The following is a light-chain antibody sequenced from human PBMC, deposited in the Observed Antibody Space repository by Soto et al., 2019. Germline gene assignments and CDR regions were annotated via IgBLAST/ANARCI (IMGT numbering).Light chain of an antibody. CDR2: GAS. Sequence: EIVLTQSPGTLSLSPGERATLSCRASQTVTSDYLAWYQQKPGQAPRLLIYGASSRTTGIPDRFSGSGSGTDFTLTISRLEPEDFAVYYCQQYGGSSTRFVQGTKLEIK. J-gene: IGKJ2*03. CDR1: QTVTSDY. CDR3: QQYGGSSTR. V-gene: IGKV3-20*01.